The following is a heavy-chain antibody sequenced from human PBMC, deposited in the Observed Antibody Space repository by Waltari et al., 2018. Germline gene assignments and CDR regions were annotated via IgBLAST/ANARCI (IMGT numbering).Heavy chain of an antibody. J-gene: IGHJ4*02. CDR2: IKANSGGT. CDR1: GYTFTNYY. CDR3: ARRPDYDFLTSAYGDFDY. D-gene: IGHD3-9*01. Sequence: QVQLVQSGAEVKKPGASVKVSCKASGYTFTNYYTYWMRQAPGQGLEWRGWIKANSGGTHYAQKVQDRVTMTRDASISTAYMEVSSLTSDDTAVYYCARRPDYDFLTSAYGDFDYWGQGTLVTVSS. V-gene: IGHV1-2*02.